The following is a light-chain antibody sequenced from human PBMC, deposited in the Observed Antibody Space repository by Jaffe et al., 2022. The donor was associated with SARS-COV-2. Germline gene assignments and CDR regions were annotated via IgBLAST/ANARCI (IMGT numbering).Light chain of an antibody. J-gene: IGKJ4*01. CDR3: QQYNSYPLT. Sequence: DIQMTQSPSTLSASVGDRVTITCRASQSISTWLAWYQQKPGKAPKLLLYKASTLEGGVPTRFSGSGSGTEFTLTISSLQPDDFATYYCQQYNSYPLTFGGGTKVEIK. V-gene: IGKV1-5*03. CDR1: QSISTW. CDR2: KAS.